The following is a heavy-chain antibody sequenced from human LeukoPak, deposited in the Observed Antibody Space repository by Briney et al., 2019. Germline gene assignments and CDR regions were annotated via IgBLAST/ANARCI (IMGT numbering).Heavy chain of an antibody. CDR3: ATRQFCSGGTCYGLSS. CDR1: GFTFSSYG. V-gene: IGHV3-23*01. Sequence: GGSLRLSCAASGFTFSSYGIHWVRQAPGKGLEWVSVISKNGDTTYYADSVKGRFTISRDNSKNTLYLQMNSLRAEDTALYFCATRQFCSGGTCYGLSSWGQGTMVTISS. D-gene: IGHD2-15*01. CDR2: ISKNGDTT. J-gene: IGHJ3*01.